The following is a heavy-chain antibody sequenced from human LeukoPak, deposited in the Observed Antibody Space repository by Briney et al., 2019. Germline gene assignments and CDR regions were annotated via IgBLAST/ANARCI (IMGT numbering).Heavy chain of an antibody. CDR3: ARDVGVYDLFFVY. V-gene: IGHV3-48*03. Sequence: RGSLRLSCAASGFTFSSYEMNWVRQAPGKGLEWVSYISSRGSPIYYADSVKDRSTISRDNAKNPISLRTNSLRAEETDVYYCARDVGVYDLFFVYSGQGTLVTVSS. D-gene: IGHD5/OR15-5a*01. CDR1: GFTFSSYE. J-gene: IGHJ4*02. CDR2: ISSRGSPI.